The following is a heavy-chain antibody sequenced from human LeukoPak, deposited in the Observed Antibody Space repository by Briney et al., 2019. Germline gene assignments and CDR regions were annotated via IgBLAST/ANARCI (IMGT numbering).Heavy chain of an antibody. CDR2: IYYSGST. J-gene: IGHJ4*02. CDR1: GGSISSSSYY. CDR3: ARRYCSGGSCYFDY. D-gene: IGHD2-15*01. Sequence: PSETLSLTCTVSGGSISSSSYYWGWIRQAPGKGLEWIGSIYYSGSTYYNPSLKSRVTISVDTSKNQFSLKLSSVTAADTAVYYCARRYCSGGSCYFDYWGQGTLVTVSS. V-gene: IGHV4-39*01.